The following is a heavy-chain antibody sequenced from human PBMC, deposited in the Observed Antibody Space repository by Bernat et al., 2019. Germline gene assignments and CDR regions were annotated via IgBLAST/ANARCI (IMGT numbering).Heavy chain of an antibody. CDR2: IIPIFGTA. Sequence: QVQLVQSGAEVKKPGSSVKVSCKASGGTFSSYAISWVRQAPGQGLEWLGGIIPIFGTANYAQKFQGRVTITADESTSTAYMGLSRLRSEDTAVYYCARQNRIRTHYCYYYGMDVWGRGTTVTVAS. CDR1: GGTFSSYA. CDR3: ARQNRIRTHYCYYYGMDV. J-gene: IGHJ6*02. V-gene: IGHV1-69*01. D-gene: IGHD2/OR15-2a*01.